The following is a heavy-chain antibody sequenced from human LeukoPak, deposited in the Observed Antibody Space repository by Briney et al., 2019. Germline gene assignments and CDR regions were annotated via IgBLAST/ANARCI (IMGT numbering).Heavy chain of an antibody. CDR2: ISYDGSNK. J-gene: IGHJ5*02. D-gene: IGHD4-17*01. Sequence: GRSLRLSCAASGLTFSSYGMHWVRQAPGKGLEWVAVISYDGSNKYYADSVKGRFTISRDNSKNTLYLQMNSLRAEDTAVYYCAKDDQHYGDYPGWFDPWGQGTLVTVSS. V-gene: IGHV3-30*18. CDR3: AKDDQHYGDYPGWFDP. CDR1: GLTFSSYG.